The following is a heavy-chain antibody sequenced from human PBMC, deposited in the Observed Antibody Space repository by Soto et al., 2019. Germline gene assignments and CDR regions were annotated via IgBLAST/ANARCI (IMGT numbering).Heavy chain of an antibody. CDR3: ATTVATPYTLNYCAMDV. CDR1: GFTFYSYS. D-gene: IGHD4-17*01. V-gene: IGHV3-48*02. Sequence: EVQLVESGGGLVQPGGSLRLSCAASGFTFYSYSMNWVRQAPGKGLEWLSYIGSTSSTIYYADSVKGRFTISRDNAKNSLYLQMNRLRDEDTAVYYCATTVATPYTLNYCAMDVWGQGTTVTVSS. J-gene: IGHJ6*02. CDR2: IGSTSSTI.